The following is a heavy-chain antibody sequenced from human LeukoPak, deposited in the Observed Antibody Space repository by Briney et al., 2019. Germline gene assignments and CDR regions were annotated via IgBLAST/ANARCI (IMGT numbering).Heavy chain of an antibody. CDR2: ISTYNGNT. J-gene: IGHJ4*02. V-gene: IGHV1-18*01. CDR1: GYTFTSYG. CDR3: AMGRGSTSRY. D-gene: IGHD5-12*01. Sequence: ASVKVSCKSSGYTFTSYGIRWVRQAPGQGLEWMGWISTYNGNTNYAQNLQGRVTMTTDPSTSTAYMELRSLRSDDTAVYYCAMGRGSTSRYWGQGTLVTVSS.